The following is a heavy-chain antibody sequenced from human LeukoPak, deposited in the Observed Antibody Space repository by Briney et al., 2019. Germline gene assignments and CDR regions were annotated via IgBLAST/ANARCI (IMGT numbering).Heavy chain of an antibody. CDR1: GYTFTSYG. V-gene: IGHV1-18*01. CDR2: ISAYNGNT. J-gene: IGHJ6*02. D-gene: IGHD3-3*01. CDR3: ARDRPPYDFWSGYYEMNYYYGMDV. Sequence: GASVEVSCKASGYTFTSYGISWVRQAPGQGLEWMGWISAYNGNTNYAQKLQGRVTMTTDTSTSTAYMELRSLRSDDTAVYYCARDRPPYDFWSGYYEMNYYYGMDVWGQGTTVTVSS.